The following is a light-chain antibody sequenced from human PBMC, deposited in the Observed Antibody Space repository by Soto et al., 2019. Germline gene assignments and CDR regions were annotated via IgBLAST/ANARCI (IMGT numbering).Light chain of an antibody. CDR2: DAS. J-gene: IGKJ4*01. CDR3: QQYNSYPT. Sequence: DIQMTQSPSTLSASVGCRFNITCRASQSISSWLAWYQQKPGKAPKLLIYDASSLESGVPSRLSGSGSGTEFTLTISSMQPDDYATYYCQQYNSYPTFGGGTKVDIK. CDR1: QSISSW. V-gene: IGKV1-5*01.